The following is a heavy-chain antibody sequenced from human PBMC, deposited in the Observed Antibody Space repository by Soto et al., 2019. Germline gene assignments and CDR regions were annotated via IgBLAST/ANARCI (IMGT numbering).Heavy chain of an antibody. CDR2: ISGSGGST. D-gene: IGHD6-13*01. Sequence: EVQLLESGGGLVQPGGSLRLSCAASGFTFSSYAMNWVRQAPGKGLEWVSAISGSGGSTYYADSVKGRFTISRDNSTNTLYLQMNSLRAEDTAVYYCAKVFIGIAVAGFPFDYWGQGTLVTVSS. CDR1: GFTFSSYA. V-gene: IGHV3-23*01. J-gene: IGHJ4*02. CDR3: AKVFIGIAVAGFPFDY.